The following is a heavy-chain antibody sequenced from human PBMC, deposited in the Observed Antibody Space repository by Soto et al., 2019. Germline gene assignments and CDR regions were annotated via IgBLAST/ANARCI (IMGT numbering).Heavy chain of an antibody. D-gene: IGHD5-18*01. CDR3: AKDRGKDTVMLYFYGMDV. Sequence: PGGSLRLSCAASVFTFSSYGMHWVRQAPGKGLEWVAVISYDGSNKYYADSVKGRFTISRDNSKNTLYLQMNSLTAEDTAVYYCAKDRGKDTVMLYFYGMDVWGQGTTVTVSS. CDR1: VFTFSSYG. J-gene: IGHJ6*02. CDR2: ISYDGSNK. V-gene: IGHV3-30*18.